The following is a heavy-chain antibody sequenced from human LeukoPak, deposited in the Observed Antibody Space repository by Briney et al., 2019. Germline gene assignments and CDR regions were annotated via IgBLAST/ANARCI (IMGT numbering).Heavy chain of an antibody. V-gene: IGHV4-39*07. Sequence: PSETLSLTCTVSGGSISSSSYYWGWIRQPPGKGLEWIGSIYYSGSTYYNPSLKSRVTISVDTSKNQFSLKLSSVTAADTAVYYCARETVELDYWGQGTLVTVSS. CDR1: GGSISSSSYY. CDR3: ARETVELDY. D-gene: IGHD4-23*01. CDR2: IYYSGST. J-gene: IGHJ4*02.